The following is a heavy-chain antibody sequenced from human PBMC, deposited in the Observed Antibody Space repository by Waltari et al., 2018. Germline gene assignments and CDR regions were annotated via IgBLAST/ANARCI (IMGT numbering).Heavy chain of an antibody. J-gene: IGHJ5*02. CDR3: ARGPHQYSSSWYNWLDT. CDR1: GGSFSGYY. Sequence: QVQLQQWGAGLFKPSETLSLTCAVYGGSFSGYYWSWIRQPPGKGLEWIGEINHSGSTNYTPSLKSRVTISVDASKHQFSLKLSSVTAADTAVYYCARGPHQYSSSWYNWLDTWGQGTLVTVSS. D-gene: IGHD6-13*01. V-gene: IGHV4-34*01. CDR2: INHSGST.